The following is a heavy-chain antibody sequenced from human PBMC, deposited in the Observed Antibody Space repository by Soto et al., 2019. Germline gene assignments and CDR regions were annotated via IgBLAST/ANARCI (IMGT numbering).Heavy chain of an antibody. CDR3: ARDHRGSGYDLYYYYGMDV. CDR2: IYYSGST. D-gene: IGHD5-12*01. J-gene: IGHJ6*02. V-gene: IGHV4-61*01. CDR1: GGSVSSGNYY. Sequence: QVQLQESGPGLVKPSETLSLTCTVSGGSVSSGNYYWSWIRQPPGKGLEWIGYIYYSGSTNYNPYLKSRVTISVDTSKNQFSRKLSSVTAADTAVYYCARDHRGSGYDLYYYYGMDVWGQGTTVTVPS.